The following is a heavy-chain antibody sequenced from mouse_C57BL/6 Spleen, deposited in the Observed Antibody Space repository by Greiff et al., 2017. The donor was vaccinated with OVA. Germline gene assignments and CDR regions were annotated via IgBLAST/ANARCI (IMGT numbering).Heavy chain of an antibody. CDR3: ARRNISIYYDYDEAWFAY. J-gene: IGHJ3*01. D-gene: IGHD2-4*01. CDR2: INPNNGGT. Sequence: EVQLQQSGPELVKPGASVKISCKASGYKFTDYYMNWVKQSHGKSLEWIGDINPNNGGTSYNQKFKGKATLTVDKSSSTAYMELRSLTSEDSSVYYCARRNISIYYDYDEAWFAYWGQGTLVTVSA. V-gene: IGHV1-26*01. CDR1: GYKFTDYY.